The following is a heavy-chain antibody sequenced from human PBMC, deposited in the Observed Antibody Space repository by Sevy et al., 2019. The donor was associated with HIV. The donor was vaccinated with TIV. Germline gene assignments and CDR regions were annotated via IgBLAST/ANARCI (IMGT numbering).Heavy chain of an antibody. CDR3: ARRGDNNWFDP. D-gene: IGHD2-15*01. CDR2: ISYTGST. V-gene: IGHV4-39*01. Sequence: SETLSLTCTVSGVSISGGAYYWGWIRQPPGKGLEWIGSISYTGSTYYNPSLESRVTISVDTSKNQFSLKLTSVTAADTAVYYCARRGDNNWFDPWGQGTLVTVSS. CDR1: GVSISGGAYY. J-gene: IGHJ5*02.